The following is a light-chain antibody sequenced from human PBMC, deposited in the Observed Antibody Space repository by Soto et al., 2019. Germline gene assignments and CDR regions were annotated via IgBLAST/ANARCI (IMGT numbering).Light chain of an antibody. V-gene: IGLV2-8*01. CDR1: SSDVGGYNY. CDR2: EVN. CDR3: SSDVGTKSYV. J-gene: IGLJ1*01. Sequence: QSVLTQPPSASGSPGQSVTISCTGTSSDVGGYNYVSWYQQYPGKAPQLVIYEVNKRPSGVPDRFSGSKSGNTASLTVFGLQAEDEADYYCSSDVGTKSYVFGTGTKVTVL.